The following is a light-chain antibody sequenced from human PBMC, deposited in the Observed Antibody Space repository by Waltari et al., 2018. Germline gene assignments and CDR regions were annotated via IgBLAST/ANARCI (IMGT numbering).Light chain of an antibody. CDR3: QQYDILPRT. CDR2: GTL. J-gene: IGKJ4*02. Sequence: IVLTQYPGTLPLSPGAEATLSSRTSQTLSTTYLAWYQQKPGQAPTLLIYGTLTRATGIPDRFTGSGSGTDFSLTISRLEPEDFATYYCQQYDILPRTFGGGTKVEIK. CDR1: QTLSTTY. V-gene: IGKV3-20*01.